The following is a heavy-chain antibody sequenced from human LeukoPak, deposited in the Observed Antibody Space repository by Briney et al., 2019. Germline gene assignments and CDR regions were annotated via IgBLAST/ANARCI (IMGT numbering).Heavy chain of an antibody. D-gene: IGHD1-26*01. Sequence: SGTLSLTCTVSGGSISSYYWTWIRQPAGKGLKWTGRFYSTGSTNYNPSLKSRVTMSVDTSKNQFSLKLSSVTAADTAVYYCARDQYSGSLDYWGQGTLVTVSS. CDR3: ARDQYSGSLDY. CDR1: GGSISSYY. V-gene: IGHV4-4*07. CDR2: FYSTGST. J-gene: IGHJ4*02.